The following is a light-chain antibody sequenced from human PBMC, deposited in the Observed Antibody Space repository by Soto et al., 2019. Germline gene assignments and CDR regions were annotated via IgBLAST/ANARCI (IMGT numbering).Light chain of an antibody. J-gene: IGKJ1*01. V-gene: IGKV1-5*01. CDR3: QQYNSYWT. CDR1: QSISSW. CDR2: DAF. Sequence: DIQMTQSPSTLSASVGDRVTITCRASQSISSWLAWYQQKPGKAPKLLIYDAFSLESGVPSRFSGSGSWTDFTLTSSSLQPDDFATYYCQQYNSYWTFGQGTKVDIK.